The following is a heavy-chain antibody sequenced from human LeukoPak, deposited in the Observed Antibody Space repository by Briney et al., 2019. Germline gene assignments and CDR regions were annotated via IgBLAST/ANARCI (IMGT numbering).Heavy chain of an antibody. CDR1: GVSISSYY. CDR3: ARGGGSGYSYG. Sequence: SETLSLTCTVSGVSISSYYWSWIRQPPGKGLEWIGYIYYSGSTNYNPSLKSRVTISVDTSKNQFSLKLTSVTAADTAVYYCARGGGSGYSYGWGQGTLVTVSS. V-gene: IGHV4-59*01. CDR2: IYYSGST. J-gene: IGHJ4*02. D-gene: IGHD5-18*01.